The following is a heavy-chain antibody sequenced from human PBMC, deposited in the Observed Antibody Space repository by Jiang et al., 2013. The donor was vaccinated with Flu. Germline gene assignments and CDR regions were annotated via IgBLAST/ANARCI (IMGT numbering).Heavy chain of an antibody. Sequence: QTLSLTCAISGDSVSSNSGAWNWIRQSPSRGLEWLGRTYYRSRWYNDYAVSVKSRLSIVSDTSKNQFSLQLNSVTPEDTAVYYCARQSGSGSPFDFWGQGTLVTVSS. CDR3: ARQSGSGSPFDF. CDR2: TYYRSRWYN. D-gene: IGHD3-10*01. V-gene: IGHV6-1*01. J-gene: IGHJ4*02. CDR1: GDSVSSNSGA.